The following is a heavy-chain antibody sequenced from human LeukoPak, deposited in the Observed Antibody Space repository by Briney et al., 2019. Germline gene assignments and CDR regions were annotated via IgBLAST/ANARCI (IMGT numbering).Heavy chain of an antibody. Sequence: GGSLRLSCAASGFTFSSYDIHWVRHATGKDLEWVSGIGTAGEIYYPGSVKGRFTISRENAKNSLYLQMNSLRAGDTAVYYCARAAYSSTWYSRYFDLWGRGTLVTVSS. V-gene: IGHV3-13*01. CDR2: IGTAGEI. J-gene: IGHJ2*01. CDR1: GFTFSSYD. CDR3: ARAAYSSTWYSRYFDL. D-gene: IGHD6-13*01.